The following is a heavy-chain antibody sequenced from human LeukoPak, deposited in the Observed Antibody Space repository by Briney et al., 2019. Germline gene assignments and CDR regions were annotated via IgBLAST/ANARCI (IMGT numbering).Heavy chain of an antibody. Sequence: GRSLRLSCAASGFTLSSYGMHWVRQAPGKGLEWVAVIWYDGSYKYYADSVQGRFSITRDNSKNTLYLQMNSLRAEDTAMYFCAREGAERLFVSNWFDPWGQGTLVTVSS. CDR2: IWYDGSYK. V-gene: IGHV3-33*01. CDR1: GFTLSSYG. CDR3: AREGAERLFVSNWFDP. J-gene: IGHJ5*02. D-gene: IGHD3-3*01.